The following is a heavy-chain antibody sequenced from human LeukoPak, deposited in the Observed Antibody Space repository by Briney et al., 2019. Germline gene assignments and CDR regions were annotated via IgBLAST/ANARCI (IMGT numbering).Heavy chain of an antibody. V-gene: IGHV3-9*01. CDR2: ISWNSGSI. CDR3: AKMAAAAVWFDP. Sequence: PGRSLRLSCAASGFTFDDYAMHWVRQAPGKGLEWVSGISWNSGSIGYADSVKGRFTISRDNPKNSLYLQMNSLRAEDTALYYCAKMAAAAVWFDPWGQGTLVTVSS. CDR1: GFTFDDYA. D-gene: IGHD6-13*01. J-gene: IGHJ5*02.